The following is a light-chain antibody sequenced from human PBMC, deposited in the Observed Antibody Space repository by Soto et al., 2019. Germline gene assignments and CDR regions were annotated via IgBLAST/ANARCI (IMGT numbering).Light chain of an antibody. Sequence: DIQMTQSPTSLSASVGDRGTITCRASQGIRNYVAWYQQIPGKAPKLLIYAASTLQSGVPSRFSGSGSGTDFTLTINGLQPEEVATYSCQKYSSVPVFGPGTKVEIK. CDR1: QGIRNY. J-gene: IGKJ3*01. CDR3: QKYSSVPV. V-gene: IGKV1-27*01. CDR2: AAS.